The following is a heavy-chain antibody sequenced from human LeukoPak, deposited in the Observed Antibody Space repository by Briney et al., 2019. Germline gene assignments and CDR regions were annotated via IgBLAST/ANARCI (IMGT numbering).Heavy chain of an antibody. V-gene: IGHV3-30*19. CDR1: GFTFSSFG. D-gene: IGHD2-21*02. CDR2: ISSDGTNK. J-gene: IGHJ2*01. CDR3: ASQVHRRGDHSLYWYFDL. Sequence: QPGGSLRLSCAASGFTFSSFGMHWVRQAPGKGLEWVAVISSDGTNKYYGDSVKGRFTVSRDNSKNTLYLQMNSLRNDDTAVYYCASQVHRRGDHSLYWYFDLWGRGTLVTVSS.